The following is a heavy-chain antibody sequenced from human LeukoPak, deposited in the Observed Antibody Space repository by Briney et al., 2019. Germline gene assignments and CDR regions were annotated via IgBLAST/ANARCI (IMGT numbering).Heavy chain of an antibody. Sequence: ASVKVSCKASGYTFTGYYMHWVRQAPGQGLEWMGWINPNSGGTNYAQKFQGRVTMTRDTSISTAYMELSRLRSDDTAVFYCARDREGNSGTFNDAFDIWGQGTMVTVSS. J-gene: IGHJ3*02. D-gene: IGHD1-26*01. CDR3: ARDREGNSGTFNDAFDI. CDR1: GYTFTGYY. V-gene: IGHV1-2*02. CDR2: INPNSGGT.